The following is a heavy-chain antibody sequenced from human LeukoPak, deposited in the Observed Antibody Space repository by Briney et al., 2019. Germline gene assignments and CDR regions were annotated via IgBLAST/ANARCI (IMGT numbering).Heavy chain of an antibody. V-gene: IGHV4-61*02. D-gene: IGHD1-26*01. CDR1: GGSISSGSYY. J-gene: IGHJ3*02. CDR2: IYTSGST. CDR3: ARDQRELLRLSAFDI. Sequence: PSETLSLTCTVSGGSISSGSYYWSWIRQPAGKGLEWIGRIYTSGSTNYNPSLKSRVTISVDTSKNQFSLKLSSVTAADTAVYYCARDQRELLRLSAFDIWGQGTMVTVSS.